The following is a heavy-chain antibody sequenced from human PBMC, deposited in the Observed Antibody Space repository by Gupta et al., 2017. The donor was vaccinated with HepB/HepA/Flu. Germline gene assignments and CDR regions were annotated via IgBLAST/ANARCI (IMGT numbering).Heavy chain of an antibody. CDR3: ARRKSGRLTHITLFDY. CDR2: IYYSGNT. J-gene: IGHJ4*02. D-gene: IGHD2-21*01. V-gene: IGHV4-39*01. CDR1: GGSISSTSDY. Sequence: QLQLQESGPGLVKPSETLSLTCTVSGGSISSTSDYWGWIRQPPGKGLEWIGSIYYSGNTYYNPSLKCRVTISVDTSKNHCSLQLSSVTAPETSVYYCARRKSGRLTHITLFDYWGQGTLVTVSS.